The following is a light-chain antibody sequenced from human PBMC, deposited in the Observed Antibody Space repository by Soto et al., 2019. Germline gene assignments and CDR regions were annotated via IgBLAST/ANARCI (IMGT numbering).Light chain of an antibody. CDR3: LQYDSHSWT. CDR1: QSINSW. J-gene: IGKJ1*01. V-gene: IGKV1-5*03. CDR2: KAS. Sequence: DVQMTQSPSTLSASVGDRVTITCRASQSINSWLAWYQHKPGKAPKLLIYKASSLESGVPSRFSGSGSGTEFTLTISTRQPEDFASYYCLQYDSHSWTFGQETKVEMK.